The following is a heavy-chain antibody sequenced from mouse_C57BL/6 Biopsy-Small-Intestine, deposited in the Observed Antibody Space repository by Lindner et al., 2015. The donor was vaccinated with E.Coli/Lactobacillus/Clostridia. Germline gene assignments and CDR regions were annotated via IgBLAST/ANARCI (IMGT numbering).Heavy chain of an antibody. D-gene: IGHD2-13*01. CDR2: IDPFSDGT. V-gene: IGHV1-14*01. J-gene: IGHJ2*01. Sequence: VQLQESGAELVRPGTSVKMSCKASGYTFTSYVLHWVRQKPGQGLEWIGYIDPFSDGTKYNEKFKGKATLTSDKSSSTAYMDLSSLTSEDSAVYYCARNYDGGYDYWGQGTTLTVSS. CDR3: ARNYDGGYDY. CDR1: GYTFTSYV.